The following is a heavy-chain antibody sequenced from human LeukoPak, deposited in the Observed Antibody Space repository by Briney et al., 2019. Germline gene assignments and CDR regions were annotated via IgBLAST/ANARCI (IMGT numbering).Heavy chain of an antibody. CDR3: TRDLEY. J-gene: IGHJ4*02. Sequence: PGGSLRLSCGASGYTFSDYTMNWVRQAPGKGPEWISYISSGGSVMHYADSVKGRFTISRDNVENSLYLQMNRLRVEDTAVYYCTRDLEYWGQGVLVTVSS. CDR2: ISSGGSVM. CDR1: GYTFSDYT. V-gene: IGHV3-48*01.